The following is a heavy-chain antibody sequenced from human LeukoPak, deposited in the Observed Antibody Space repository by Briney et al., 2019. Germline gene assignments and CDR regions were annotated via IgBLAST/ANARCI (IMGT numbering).Heavy chain of an antibody. V-gene: IGHV4-59*01. Sequence: SETLSLTCTVSGGSIISYYWSWIRQPPGKGLEWIGYIYYTGTTNYNPSLKSRVSISVDTPRNQFSLKMTSVTAADTAVYYCARGANDWDLLPHWFDPWGRGILVTVSS. J-gene: IGHJ5*02. CDR3: ARGANDWDLLPHWFDP. CDR2: IYYTGTT. D-gene: IGHD1-26*01. CDR1: GGSIISYY.